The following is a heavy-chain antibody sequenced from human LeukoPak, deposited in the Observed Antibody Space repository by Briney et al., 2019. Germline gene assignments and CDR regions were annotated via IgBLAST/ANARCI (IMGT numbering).Heavy chain of an antibody. V-gene: IGHV4-34*01. CDR2: INHSGST. D-gene: IGHD3-22*01. CDR3: ARGLYYDSSGYYLNWFDP. CDR1: GGSFSGYY. J-gene: IGHJ5*02. Sequence: SETPSLTCAVYGGSFSGYYWSWIRQPPGKGLEWIGEINHSGSTNYNPSLKSRVTISVDTSKNQFSLKLSSVTAADTAVYYCARGLYYDSSGYYLNWFDPWGQGTLVTVSS.